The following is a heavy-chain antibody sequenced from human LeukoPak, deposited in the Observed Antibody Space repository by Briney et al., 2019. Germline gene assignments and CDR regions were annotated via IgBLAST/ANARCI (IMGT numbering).Heavy chain of an antibody. CDR3: ARALVVTAWSYGMDV. CDR1: GSSISSYY. V-gene: IGHV4-59*01. CDR2: IYYSGST. D-gene: IGHD2-21*02. Sequence: PSETLSLTCTVSGSSISSYYWSWIRQPPGKGLEWIGYIYYSGSTNYNPSLKSRVTISVDTSKNQFSLKLSSVTAADTAVYYCARALVVTAWSYGMDVWGQGTTVTVSS. J-gene: IGHJ6*02.